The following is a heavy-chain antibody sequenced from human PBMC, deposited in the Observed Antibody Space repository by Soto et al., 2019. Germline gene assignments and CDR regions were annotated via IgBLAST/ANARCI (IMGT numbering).Heavy chain of an antibody. CDR2: ISGSGDST. Sequence: EVQLLESGGGLVQPGGSLRLSCAASGFTFSSYAMNWVRQAPGKGLEWVSVISGSGDSTYYADSVKGRLTISRDNSKTKLYMQMNSLRAEDTAVYYCERRSSDWYFDYWGQGTLVTVSS. CDR1: GFTFSSYA. CDR3: ERRSSDWYFDY. V-gene: IGHV3-23*01. D-gene: IGHD6-19*01. J-gene: IGHJ4*02.